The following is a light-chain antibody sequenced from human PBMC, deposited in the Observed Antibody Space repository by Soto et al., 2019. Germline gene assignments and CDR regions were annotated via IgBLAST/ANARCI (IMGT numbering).Light chain of an antibody. CDR2: EVT. CDR1: SSDVGGYNC. Sequence: QSALTQPASVSGSLGQSITISCTGTSSDVGGYNCVSWYQQHPGKDPKVVIFEVTYRPSGVSSRFSGSKSGNTASLTVSGLQAEDEGDYYCSSYTSTSTVVFGGGTKLTVL. CDR3: SSYTSTSTVV. V-gene: IGLV2-14*01. J-gene: IGLJ2*01.